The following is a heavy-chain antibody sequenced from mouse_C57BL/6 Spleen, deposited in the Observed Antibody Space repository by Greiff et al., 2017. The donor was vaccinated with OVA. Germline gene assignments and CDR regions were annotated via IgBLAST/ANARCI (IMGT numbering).Heavy chain of an antibody. V-gene: IGHV1-7*01. Sequence: LVESGAELAKPGASVKLSCKASGYTFTSYWMHWVKQRPGQGLEWIGYINPSSGYTKYNQKFKDKATLTADKSSSTAYMQLSILTYEYSSVDYCARLDPVVAPDYWGQGTTLTVSS. CDR3: ARLDPVVAPDY. J-gene: IGHJ2*01. CDR1: GYTFTSYW. D-gene: IGHD1-1*01. CDR2: INPSSGYT.